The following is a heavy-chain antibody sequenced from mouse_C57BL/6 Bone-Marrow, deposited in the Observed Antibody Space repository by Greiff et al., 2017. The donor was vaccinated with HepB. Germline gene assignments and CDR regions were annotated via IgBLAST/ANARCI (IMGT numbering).Heavy chain of an antibody. J-gene: IGHJ2*01. V-gene: IGHV1-80*01. CDR2: IYPGDGDT. CDR1: GYAFSSYW. Sequence: QVHVKQSGAELVKPGASVKISCKASGYAFSSYWMNWVKQRPGKGLEWIGQIYPGDGDTNYNGKFKGKATLTADKSSSTAYMQLSSLTSEDSAVYFCARPGKDSSGYVRFDYWGQGTTLTVSS. CDR3: ARPGKDSSGYVRFDY. D-gene: IGHD3-2*02.